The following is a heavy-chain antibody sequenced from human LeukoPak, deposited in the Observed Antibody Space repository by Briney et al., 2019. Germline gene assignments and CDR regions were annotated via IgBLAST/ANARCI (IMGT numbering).Heavy chain of an antibody. D-gene: IGHD3-10*01. V-gene: IGHV3-7*03. CDR1: GFTFSSYW. J-gene: IGHJ4*02. Sequence: VGPLRLSCAASGFTFSSYWMSWVRQAAGKGLESVANIKQDGSEKYYVGSVKGRFTISRDNAKNSLFLQMNSLRAQDTAVYHCATHYSGSYYQWGQGTLVTVSS. CDR3: ATHYSGSYYQ. CDR2: IKQDGSEK.